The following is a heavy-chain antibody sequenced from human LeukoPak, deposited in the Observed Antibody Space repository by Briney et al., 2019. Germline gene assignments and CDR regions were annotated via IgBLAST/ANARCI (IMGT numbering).Heavy chain of an antibody. CDR1: GFTFSTYS. D-gene: IGHD3/OR15-3a*01. V-gene: IGHV3-48*01. CDR2: ISSSTSTI. J-gene: IGHJ4*02. CDR3: ARGLLRFRDLGLGY. Sequence: GGSLRLSCAASGFTFSTYSMNWVRQAPGKGLEWVSYISSSTSTIYYADSVKGRFTISRDNAKNSLYLQMSSLRAEDTAVYYCARGLLRFRDLGLGYWGQGTLVTVSS.